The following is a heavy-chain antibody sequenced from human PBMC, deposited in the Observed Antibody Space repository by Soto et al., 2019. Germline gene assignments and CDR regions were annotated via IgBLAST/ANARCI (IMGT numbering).Heavy chain of an antibody. CDR2: INPNSGVA. V-gene: IGHV1-2*02. CDR3: ARQGSGTEYPQYFYYGMDV. CDR1: GYTFTAYY. D-gene: IGHD6-19*01. J-gene: IGHJ6*02. Sequence: QVQLVQSGAEVEKPGASVRVSCKTSGYTFTAYYIHWVRQAPGRGLEWMGWINPNSGVANYAQNFQGRVTMTRETSISTVYLDLSKMRSEDTTVYYCARQGSGTEYPQYFYYGMDVWGQGTTAAAAS.